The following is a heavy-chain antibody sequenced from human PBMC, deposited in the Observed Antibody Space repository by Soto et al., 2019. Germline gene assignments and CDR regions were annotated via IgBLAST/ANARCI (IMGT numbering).Heavy chain of an antibody. CDR3: ARALTTVTTVDRNAFDI. D-gene: IGHD4-17*01. J-gene: IGHJ3*02. CDR1: GGSFSGYY. Sequence: SETLSLTCAVYGGSFSGYYWSWIRQPPGKGLEWIGEINHSGSTNYNPSLKSRVTISVDTSKNQFSLKLSSVTAADTAVYYCARALTTVTTVDRNAFDIWGQGTMVTVSS. CDR2: INHSGST. V-gene: IGHV4-34*01.